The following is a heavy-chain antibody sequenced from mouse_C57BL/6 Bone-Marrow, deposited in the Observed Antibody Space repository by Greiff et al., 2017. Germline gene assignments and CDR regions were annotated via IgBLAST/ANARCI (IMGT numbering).Heavy chain of an antibody. J-gene: IGHJ2*01. D-gene: IGHD2-4*01. Sequence: EVQVVESGEGLVKPGGSLKLSCAASGFTFSSYAMSWVRQTPEKRLEWVAYISSGGDYIYYADTVKGRFTISRDNARNNLYLQRSSLKYEDTAMYYCTRNYYDFDGAYYFDSWGESTTLTVSS. CDR3: TRNYYDFDGAYYFDS. CDR2: ISSGGDYI. V-gene: IGHV5-9-1*02. CDR1: GFTFSSYA.